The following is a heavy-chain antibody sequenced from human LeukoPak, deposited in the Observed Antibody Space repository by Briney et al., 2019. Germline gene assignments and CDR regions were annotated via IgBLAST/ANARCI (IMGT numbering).Heavy chain of an antibody. D-gene: IGHD4-17*01. CDR2: IIPIFGTA. CDR1: GGTFSSYA. CDR3: ASSSYGDSDYFDY. Sequence: SVKVSCKASGGTFSSYAISWVRQAPGQGLEWMGGIIPIFGTANYAQKFQGRVTITTDESTSTAYMELSSLRSEDTAVYYCASSSYGDSDYFDYWGQGTLVTVSP. J-gene: IGHJ4*02. V-gene: IGHV1-69*05.